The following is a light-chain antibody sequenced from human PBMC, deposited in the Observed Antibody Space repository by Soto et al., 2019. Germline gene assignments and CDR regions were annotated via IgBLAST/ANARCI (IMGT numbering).Light chain of an antibody. Sequence: QSALTQPASVSGFLGQSITMSCTGSSSDVGTFNLVSWFQQHPGKAPKLLIFEGTKRPSGVSDRFSGSKSGNTASLTISGLQAEDEADYHCCSYADTSTYVFGTGTKVTVL. J-gene: IGLJ1*01. CDR2: EGT. CDR1: SSDVGTFNL. V-gene: IGLV2-23*01. CDR3: CSYADTSTYV.